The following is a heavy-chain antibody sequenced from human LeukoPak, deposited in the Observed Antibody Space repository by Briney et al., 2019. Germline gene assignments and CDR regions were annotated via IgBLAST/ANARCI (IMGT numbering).Heavy chain of an antibody. Sequence: SETLSLTCSVSGGAISSDYWAWIRQPPGKGLEWIAYVHSSGYTSYNPSLKSRVTISIDASKNQFSLKLNSVTAADTAVYYCAGYGSGSYHKAFDYWGQGTLVTVSS. J-gene: IGHJ4*02. V-gene: IGHV4-59*01. CDR3: AGYGSGSYHKAFDY. CDR1: GGAISSDY. CDR2: VHSSGYT. D-gene: IGHD3-10*01.